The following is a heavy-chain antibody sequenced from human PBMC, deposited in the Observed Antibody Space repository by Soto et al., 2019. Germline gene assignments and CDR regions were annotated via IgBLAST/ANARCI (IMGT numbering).Heavy chain of an antibody. J-gene: IGHJ5*02. Sequence: QVQLQESGPGLVKPSQTLSLTCTVSGGSISSGCYYWRWLRQHPGKGLEWIGYIYYSGSTYYNPSLKSRVTISVDTSKNQLSLKLSSVTAADTAVYYCARQPHSGKRIAAAGINGHNWFDPWGQGTLVTVSS. D-gene: IGHD6-13*01. CDR1: GGSISSGCYY. CDR2: IYYSGST. V-gene: IGHV4-31*03. CDR3: ARQPHSGKRIAAAGINGHNWFDP.